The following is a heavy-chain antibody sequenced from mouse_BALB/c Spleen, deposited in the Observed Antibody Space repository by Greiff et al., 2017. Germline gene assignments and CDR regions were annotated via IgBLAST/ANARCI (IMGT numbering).Heavy chain of an antibody. Sequence: VKLVESGPQLVRPGASVKISCKASGYSFTSYWMHWVKQRPGQGLEWIGMIDPSDSETRLNQKFKDKATLTVDKSSSTAYMQLSSPTSEDSAVYYCAREVVASDYWGQGTTLTVSS. CDR3: AREVVASDY. CDR2: IDPSDSET. CDR1: GYSFTSYW. V-gene: IGHV1S126*01. D-gene: IGHD1-1*01. J-gene: IGHJ2*01.